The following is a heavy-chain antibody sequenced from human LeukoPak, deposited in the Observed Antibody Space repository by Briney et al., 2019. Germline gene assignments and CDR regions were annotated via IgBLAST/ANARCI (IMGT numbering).Heavy chain of an antibody. J-gene: IGHJ4*02. CDR1: GYIFTSYD. D-gene: IGHD3-22*01. Sequence: GASVKVSCKTSGYIFTSYDINWVRQAPGQGLEWMGWVNPNSGNTAYAQKFQGRVTMTRSTSTTTVYMELSSLRSDDTAVYYCARGSDGTPPYYYDINGFSYYFDNWGQGTLVTVSS. CDR3: ARGSDGTPPYYYDINGFSYYFDN. CDR2: VNPNSGNT. V-gene: IGHV1-8*01.